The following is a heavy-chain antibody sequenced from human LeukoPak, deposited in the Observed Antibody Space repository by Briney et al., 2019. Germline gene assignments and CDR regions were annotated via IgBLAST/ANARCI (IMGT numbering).Heavy chain of an antibody. V-gene: IGHV3-23*01. CDR3: AKDQIVTPTYFDY. CDR2: ISGTGVTT. D-gene: IGHD4-23*01. Sequence: GGSLRLSCAASGFTFSSYAMSWVRQAPGKGLEWVSGISGTGVTTFYADSVKGRFTISRDNSKNTLYLQMNSLRAEDTAIYYCAKDQIVTPTYFDYWGQGTLVTVSS. CDR1: GFTFSSYA. J-gene: IGHJ4*02.